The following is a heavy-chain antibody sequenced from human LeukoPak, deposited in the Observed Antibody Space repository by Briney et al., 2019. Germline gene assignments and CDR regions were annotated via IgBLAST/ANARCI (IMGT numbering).Heavy chain of an antibody. D-gene: IGHD4-17*01. Sequence: GGSLRLSCAASGFTFNTYAMNWVRQAPGRGLEWVSGISDSAGTTYYADSVKGRFTISRDNSKNTLYLQMSSLRAEDTAVYYCAKDPNGDYIGTFDIWGQGTMVTVSS. J-gene: IGHJ3*02. CDR1: GFTFNTYA. CDR3: AKDPNGDYIGTFDI. CDR2: ISDSAGTT. V-gene: IGHV3-23*01.